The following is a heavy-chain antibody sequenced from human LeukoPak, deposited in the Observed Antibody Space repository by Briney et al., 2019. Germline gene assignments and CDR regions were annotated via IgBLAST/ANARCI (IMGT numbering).Heavy chain of an antibody. V-gene: IGHV3-7*05. CDR2: IKQDGSEK. CDR1: GFTFSSYW. CDR3: ASSDLRNAFDI. Sequence: GESLRLSCAASGFTFSSYWMSWVRQAPGKGRAWVANIKQDGSEKYYVDSVKGRFTISRDNAKNSLYLQMNSLRAEDTAVYYCASSDLRNAFDIWGQGTMVTVSS. J-gene: IGHJ3*02. D-gene: IGHD5/OR15-5a*01.